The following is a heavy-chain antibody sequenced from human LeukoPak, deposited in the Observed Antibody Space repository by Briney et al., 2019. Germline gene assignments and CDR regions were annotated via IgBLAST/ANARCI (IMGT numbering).Heavy chain of an antibody. CDR1: GASISSGSNY. J-gene: IGHJ3*02. CDR2: IYSSGST. V-gene: IGHV4-39*07. D-gene: IGHD3-9*01. Sequence: PSETLSLTCSVSGASISSGSNYWGWIRQPPGKTLEWIGSIYSSGSTYYNPSLKSRVIIIIDTPKNHFSLTLSSVTAADTAVYYCARQPRHRYDSFDAFDIWGQGTMVTVSS. CDR3: ARQPRHRYDSFDAFDI.